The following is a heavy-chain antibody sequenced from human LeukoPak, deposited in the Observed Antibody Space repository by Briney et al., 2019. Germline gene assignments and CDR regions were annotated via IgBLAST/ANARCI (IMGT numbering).Heavy chain of an antibody. V-gene: IGHV4-59*12. CDR1: GGSISSYY. CDR3: VRLQAVTGNFDY. CDR2: IYYSGST. D-gene: IGHD1-20*01. Sequence: SETLSLTCTVSGGSISSYYWSWIRQPPGKGLEWIGYIYYSGSTNYNPSLKSQVTISVDTSKNQFSLKLSSVTAADTAVYYCVRLQAVTGNFDYWGQGALVTVSS. J-gene: IGHJ4*02.